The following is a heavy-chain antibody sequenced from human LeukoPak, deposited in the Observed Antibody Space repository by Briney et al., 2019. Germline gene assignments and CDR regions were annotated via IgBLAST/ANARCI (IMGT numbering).Heavy chain of an antibody. D-gene: IGHD1-26*01. CDR3: AKDVELQSPGSYPLFDY. CDR1: GFTFSSYG. CDR2: IRYDGSNK. J-gene: IGHJ4*02. Sequence: PGGSLRLSCAASGFTFSSYGMHWVRQAPGKGLEWVAFIRYDGSNKYYADSVKGRFTISRDNSKNTLYLQMNSLRAEDTAVYYCAKDVELQSPGSYPLFDYWGQGTLVTVSS. V-gene: IGHV3-30*02.